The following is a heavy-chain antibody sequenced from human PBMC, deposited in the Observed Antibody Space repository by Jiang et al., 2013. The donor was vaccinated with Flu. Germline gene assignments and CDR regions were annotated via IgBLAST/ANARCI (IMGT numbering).Heavy chain of an antibody. CDR3: ARAFGSRGYWYFDL. CDR2: TRNKAKSYTT. J-gene: IGHJ2*01. D-gene: IGHD2-2*01. Sequence: VQLVESGGGLVQPGGSLRLSCAASGFTFSDHYMDWVRQAPGKGLEWVGRTRNKAKSYTTEYAASVKGRFTISRDDSETSLSLQMNSLKTEDTAVYYCARAFGSRGYWYFDLWGRGTLVTVSS. CDR1: GFTFSDHY. V-gene: IGHV3-72*01.